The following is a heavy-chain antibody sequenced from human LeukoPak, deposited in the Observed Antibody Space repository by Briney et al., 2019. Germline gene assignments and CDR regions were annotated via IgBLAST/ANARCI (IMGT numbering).Heavy chain of an antibody. D-gene: IGHD3-9*01. CDR1: GFTFSSYE. J-gene: IGHJ4*02. CDR2: ISSSGSTI. Sequence: GGALRLSCAASGFTFSSYEMNWVRQAPGKGLEWVSYISSSGSTIYYADSVKGRFTISRDNAKNSLYLQMNRLRAEDTAAYYCARGRYYDILTGYYIHPAPFDYWGQGTLVTVSS. V-gene: IGHV3-48*03. CDR3: ARGRYYDILTGYYIHPAPFDY.